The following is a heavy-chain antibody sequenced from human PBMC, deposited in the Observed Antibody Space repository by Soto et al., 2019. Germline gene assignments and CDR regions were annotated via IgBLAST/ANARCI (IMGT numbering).Heavy chain of an antibody. CDR2: INHSGST. CDR3: ATLRPNYYSYGYWCWFDP. J-gene: IGHJ5*02. Sequence: SETLSLTCAVYGGSFSGYYWSWIRQPPGKGLEWIGEINHSGSTNYNPSLKSRVTISVDTSKNQFSLKLSSVTAADTAVYYCATLRPNYYSYGYWCWFDPWGQGTLVTVSS. D-gene: IGHD5-18*01. CDR1: GGSFSGYY. V-gene: IGHV4-34*01.